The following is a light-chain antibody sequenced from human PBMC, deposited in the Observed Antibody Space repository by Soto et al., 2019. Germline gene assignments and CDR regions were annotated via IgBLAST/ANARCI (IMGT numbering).Light chain of an antibody. Sequence: QSVLTQPASVSGSPGQSITISCTGTTSDLGGYKYVSWYQQHPGKAPKLIIYEVSNRPSGVSNRFSGSKSGNTASLTISGLQPEDEADYYCSSYTSNNTPGFGTGTKVTVL. V-gene: IGLV2-14*01. CDR3: SSYTSNNTPG. CDR1: TSDLGGYKY. J-gene: IGLJ1*01. CDR2: EVS.